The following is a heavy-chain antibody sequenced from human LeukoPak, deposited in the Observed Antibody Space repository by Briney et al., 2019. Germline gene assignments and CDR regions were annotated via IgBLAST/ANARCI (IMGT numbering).Heavy chain of an antibody. CDR1: GFTFSTHW. Sequence: GGSLRLSCTVSGFTFSTHWMRWVRQAPGKGLVWVSHIKGDGTSTNYADSVKGRFTISRDNAKNTLFLQMNSLRAEDTAVYYCARDGLAAAADYWGQGALVTVSS. V-gene: IGHV3-74*01. CDR3: ARDGLAAAADY. CDR2: IKGDGTST. D-gene: IGHD6-13*01. J-gene: IGHJ4*02.